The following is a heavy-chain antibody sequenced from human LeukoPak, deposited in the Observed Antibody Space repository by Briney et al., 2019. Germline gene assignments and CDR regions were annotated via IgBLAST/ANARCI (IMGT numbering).Heavy chain of an antibody. V-gene: IGHV4-39*07. CDR1: GGSISSSGYY. D-gene: IGHD4-11*01. CDR2: IYYSGST. CDR3: ARVWGTVTHYYYYYMDV. J-gene: IGHJ6*03. Sequence: PSETLSLTCTVSGGSISSSGYYWGWIRQPPGKGLEWIGSIYYSGSTYYNPSLKSRVTISVDTSENQFSLKLSSVTAADTAVYYCARVWGTVTHYYYYYMDVWGKGTTVTVSS.